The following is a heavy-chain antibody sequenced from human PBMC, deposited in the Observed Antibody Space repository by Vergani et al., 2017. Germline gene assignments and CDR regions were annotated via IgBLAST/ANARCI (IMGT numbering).Heavy chain of an antibody. Sequence: QVLVVQSGSEFKKPGASAKVSCKTSGYTFNTYAICWVRQAPGQGLEWMGWINTNNGDPTYDQDFTGRFIFSLDTSASTAYLEINNLKPEDTAFYYCAREGGPHSIWGQGTLVTVSS. V-gene: IGHV7-4-1*02. D-gene: IGHD2-21*01. J-gene: IGHJ4*03. CDR1: GYTFNTYA. CDR3: AREGGPHSI. CDR2: INTNNGDP.